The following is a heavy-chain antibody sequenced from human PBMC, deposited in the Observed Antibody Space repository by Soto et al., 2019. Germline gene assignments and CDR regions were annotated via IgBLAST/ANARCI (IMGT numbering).Heavy chain of an antibody. J-gene: IGHJ4*02. CDR2: INPNSGGT. V-gene: IGHV1-2*02. D-gene: IGHD1-1*01. Sequence: ASVKVSCKASGYTFTAYYLHWVRQAPGQGLEWMGWINPNSGGTNYAQKFQGRVTMTRDTSISTVYMELTRLTSDDTAVYYCARRGETTIEASLDYCGQGTLVTVSS. CDR1: GYTFTAYY. CDR3: ARRGETTIEASLDY.